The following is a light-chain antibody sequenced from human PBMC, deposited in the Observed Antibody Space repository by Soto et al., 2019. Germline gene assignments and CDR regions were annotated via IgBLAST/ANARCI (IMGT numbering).Light chain of an antibody. J-gene: IGKJ4*01. CDR1: QNVMYSY. CDR2: AAS. Sequence: EIVLTQSPGTLSLSPGERATLSCRASQNVMYSYLAWYQQKPGQAPRLLIYAASSRATGIPDRFGGSGAGTDFTLTISRLEPEDFAVYYCQQYGSSPLTFGGGTRVEIK. CDR3: QQYGSSPLT. V-gene: IGKV3-20*01.